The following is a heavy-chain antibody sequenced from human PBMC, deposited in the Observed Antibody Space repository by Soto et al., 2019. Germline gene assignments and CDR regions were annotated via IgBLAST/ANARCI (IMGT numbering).Heavy chain of an antibody. V-gene: IGHV3-23*01. CDR3: EKAGYSFFFDT. D-gene: IGHD5-18*01. CDR2: ISGSGDDT. CDR1: GFAFSSYA. Sequence: GGSLRLSCAASGFAFSSYAMNWVRQAPGKGLEWVSGISGSGDDTHYADSVKGRFTISRDNSKNTLYLQMDSLRAEDTATYYCEKAGYSFFFDTWGQGPLVTVYS. J-gene: IGHJ4*02.